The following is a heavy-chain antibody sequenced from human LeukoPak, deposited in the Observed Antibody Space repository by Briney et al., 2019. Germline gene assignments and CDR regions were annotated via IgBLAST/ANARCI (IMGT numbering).Heavy chain of an antibody. J-gene: IGHJ5*02. Sequence: SETLSLTCAVSGGSIASSNWWNWVRPSPGKGLEWIGEIYHSGSTNYSPSLKSRVTISVDKFKNQFSLKLSSVTAADTAVYYCATSRGSGSYSASWGQGTLVTVSS. V-gene: IGHV4-4*02. D-gene: IGHD3-10*01. CDR2: IYHSGST. CDR1: GGSIASSNW. CDR3: ATSRGSGSYSAS.